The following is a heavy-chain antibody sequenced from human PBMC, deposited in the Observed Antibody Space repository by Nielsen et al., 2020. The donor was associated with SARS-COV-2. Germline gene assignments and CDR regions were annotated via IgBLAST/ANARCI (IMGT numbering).Heavy chain of an antibody. J-gene: IGHJ3*01. CDR1: GGSISSGILS. V-gene: IGHV4-30-2*01. Sequence: SETLSLTCAVSGGSISSGILSWSWIRQPPGKGLEWIGYMYYSGSTYYNPSLESRVTISVDRSKSQFSLRLTSVTAADTAVYFCATGNKIFDDAFDVWGQGAVVTVSA. D-gene: IGHD1/OR15-1a*01. CDR2: MYYSGST. CDR3: ATGNKIFDDAFDV.